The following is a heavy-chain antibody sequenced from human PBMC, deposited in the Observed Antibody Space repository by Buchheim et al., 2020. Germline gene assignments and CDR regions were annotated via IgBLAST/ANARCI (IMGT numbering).Heavy chain of an antibody. CDR1: GYTFTGYY. CDR2: INPNSGGP. V-gene: IGHV1-2*02. J-gene: IGHJ4*02. D-gene: IGHD3-3*01. Sequence: QVQLVQSGAEVKKPGASVKVSRKASGYTFTGYYMHWVRQAPGQGLEWMGWINPNSGGPNYAQKFQGRVTMTRDTSISTAYMELSRLRSDDTAVYYYARFLEWSPDYWGQGTL. CDR3: ARFLEWSPDY.